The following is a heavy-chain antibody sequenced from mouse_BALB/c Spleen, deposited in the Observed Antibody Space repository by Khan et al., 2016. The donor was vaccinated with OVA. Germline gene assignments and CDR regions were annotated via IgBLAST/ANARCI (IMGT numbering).Heavy chain of an antibody. CDR3: ARGGAYYRSDGWFAY. CDR2: ISPSSGYT. J-gene: IGHJ3*01. D-gene: IGHD2-14*01. CDR1: GYTFTTYT. V-gene: IGHV1-4*01. Sequence: QVRLQQSGTELARPGASVKMSCKASGYTFTTYTMHWVKQRPGQGLEWIGYISPSSGYTNYNQKFKDKATLTADKSSITAYMQLSSLTSEDSAVYYCARGGAYYRSDGWFAYWGQGTLVTVSA.